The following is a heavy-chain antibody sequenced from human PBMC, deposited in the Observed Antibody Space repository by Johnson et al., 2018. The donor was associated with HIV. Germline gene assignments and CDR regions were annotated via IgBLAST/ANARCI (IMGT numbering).Heavy chain of an antibody. V-gene: IGHV3-30*04. CDR2: ISYDGSNK. D-gene: IGHD1-26*01. J-gene: IGHJ3*02. CDR3: ARDAPDSGSYHAFDI. CDR1: GFTFSSYA. Sequence: QVQLVESGGGVVQPGRSLRLSCAASGFTFSSYAMHCVRQAPGKGLEWVAVISYDGSNKYYADSVKGRFTISRDNSKNTLYLQMNSLRAEDTAVYYCARDAPDSGSYHAFDIWGQGTMVTVSS.